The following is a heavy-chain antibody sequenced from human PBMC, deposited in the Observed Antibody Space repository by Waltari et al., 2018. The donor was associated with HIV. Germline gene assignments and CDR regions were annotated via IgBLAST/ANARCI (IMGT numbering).Heavy chain of an antibody. CDR2: ISYDGSDK. J-gene: IGHJ4*02. CDR3: AREFYYDSTGYNSGFDY. V-gene: IGHV3-30*01. D-gene: IGHD3-22*01. Sequence: QVHLVESGGGVVQPGRSLRLSCAASGFTFSTYVMHWVRQAPGKGLEWVADISYDGSDKYHADSVKGRFTISRDNSRNTLYLQMNSLRPEDTAVYFCAREFYYDSTGYNSGFDYWGQGNPGHRLL. CDR1: GFTFSTYV.